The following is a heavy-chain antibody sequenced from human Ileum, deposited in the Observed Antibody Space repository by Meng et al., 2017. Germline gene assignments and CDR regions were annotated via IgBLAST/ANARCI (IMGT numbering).Heavy chain of an antibody. CDR3: AREAFFGVWHYDSSGYYRYYYGMDV. CDR1: GGTFSSYA. CDR2: IIPIFGTA. D-gene: IGHD3-22*01. Sequence: SVKVSCKASGGTFSSYAISWVRQAPGQGLEWMGGIIPIFGTANYAQKFQGRVTITADKSTSTAYMELSSLRSEDTAVYYCAREAFFGVWHYDSSGYYRYYYGMDVWGQGTTVTVSS. J-gene: IGHJ6*02. V-gene: IGHV1-69*06.